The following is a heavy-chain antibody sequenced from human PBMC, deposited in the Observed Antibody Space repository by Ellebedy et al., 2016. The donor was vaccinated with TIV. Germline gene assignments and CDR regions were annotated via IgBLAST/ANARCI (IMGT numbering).Heavy chain of an antibody. Sequence: ASVKVSXXASGYTFTGYYMHWVRQAPGQGLEWMGWINPNSGGTNYAQKFQGRVTMTRDTSISTAYMELSRLRSEDTAVYYCARDWTVTTYDAFDIWGQGTMVTVSS. CDR1: GYTFTGYY. CDR3: ARDWTVTTYDAFDI. V-gene: IGHV1-2*02. J-gene: IGHJ3*02. D-gene: IGHD4-17*01. CDR2: INPNSGGT.